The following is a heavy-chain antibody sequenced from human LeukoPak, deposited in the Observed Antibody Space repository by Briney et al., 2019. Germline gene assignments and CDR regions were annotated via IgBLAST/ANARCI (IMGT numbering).Heavy chain of an antibody. V-gene: IGHV3-33*01. CDR2: IWYDGGNI. CDR1: GFTFSSYG. D-gene: IGHD1-1*01. J-gene: IGHJ4*02. CDR3: AREEHKNWKIDY. Sequence: PGGSLRLSCAASGFTFSSYGMHWVRQVPGKGLEWVAIIWYDGGNIDYTDSVKGRFTISRDNSKNTLYLQMNSLRAEDTAVYYCAREEHKNWKIDYWGQGTLVTVSS.